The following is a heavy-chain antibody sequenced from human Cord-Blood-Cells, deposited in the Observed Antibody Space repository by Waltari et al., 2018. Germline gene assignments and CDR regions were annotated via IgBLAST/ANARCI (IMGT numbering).Heavy chain of an antibody. CDR2: LYYSGSP. CDR1: GASLSSGGYL. D-gene: IGHD2-21*01. CDR3: ARDRRPYCGGDCYWYFDL. J-gene: IGHJ2*01. V-gene: IGHV4-31*03. Sequence: QVNLQESAPGPVKPSQALCLTCNVSGASLSSGGYLRTWIRQHQGKGLEWIGYLYYSGSPDYTPSLKSRVTISVDTSKNQFSLKRSSVSAADTAGYYCARDRRPYCGGDCYWYFDLWGRGTLVTVSS.